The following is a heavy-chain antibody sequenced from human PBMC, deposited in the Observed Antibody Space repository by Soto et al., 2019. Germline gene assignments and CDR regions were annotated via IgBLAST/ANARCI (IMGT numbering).Heavy chain of an antibody. Sequence: GASVKVSCKASGYTFTSYGISWVRQAPGQGLEWMGWISTYNGNTNYARKLQGRVTMTTDTSTSTAYMELRSLRSDDTAVYYCARDQSNSGSYVFPNWFDPWGQGTLVTVSS. D-gene: IGHD3-10*01. CDR2: ISTYNGNT. J-gene: IGHJ5*02. CDR3: ARDQSNSGSYVFPNWFDP. V-gene: IGHV1-18*01. CDR1: GYTFTSYG.